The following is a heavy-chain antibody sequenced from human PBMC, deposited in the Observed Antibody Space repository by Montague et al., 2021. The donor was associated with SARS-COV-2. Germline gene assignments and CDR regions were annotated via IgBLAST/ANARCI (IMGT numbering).Heavy chain of an antibody. D-gene: IGHD3-22*01. Sequence: SLRPSCAAPGFTFSSYSMNWVRQAPGKGLEWVSSISSSSSYIYYADSVKGRFTISRDNAKNSLYLQMNSLRAEDTAVYYCARVWNYYDSSGYYLSYFDYWGQGTLVTVSS. CDR3: ARVWNYYDSSGYYLSYFDY. CDR1: GFTFSSYS. J-gene: IGHJ4*02. V-gene: IGHV3-21*01. CDR2: ISSSSSYI.